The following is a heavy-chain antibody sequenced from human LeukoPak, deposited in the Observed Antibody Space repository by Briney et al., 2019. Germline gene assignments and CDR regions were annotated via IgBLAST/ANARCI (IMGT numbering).Heavy chain of an antibody. Sequence: GGSLRLSCAASGFTFSSYAMSWVRQAPGKGLEWVSAISGSGGSTYYADSVEGRFTISRDNSKNTLYLQMNSLRAEDTAVYYCAKPLGHYYDSSGYYSFDYWGQGTLVTVSS. J-gene: IGHJ4*02. CDR1: GFTFSSYA. V-gene: IGHV3-23*01. D-gene: IGHD3-22*01. CDR2: ISGSGGST. CDR3: AKPLGHYYDSSGYYSFDY.